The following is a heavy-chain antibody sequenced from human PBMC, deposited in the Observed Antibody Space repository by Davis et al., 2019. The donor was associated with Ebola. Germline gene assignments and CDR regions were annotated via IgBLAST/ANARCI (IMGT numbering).Heavy chain of an antibody. J-gene: IGHJ4*02. V-gene: IGHV1-69*13. D-gene: IGHD2-15*01. CDR1: GGTFSSSA. Sequence: AASVKVSCKASGGTFSSSAISWVRQAPGQGLEWMGGIIPIFGTATYAQKFQGRVTITADESTGTDYMELRSLRSDDTAVYYCATSPFSESSPVVVYWGQGTLVTVSP. CDR2: IIPIFGTA. CDR3: ATSPFSESSPVVVY.